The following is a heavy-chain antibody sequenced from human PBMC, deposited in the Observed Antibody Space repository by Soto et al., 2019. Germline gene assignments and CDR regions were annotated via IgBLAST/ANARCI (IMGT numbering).Heavy chain of an antibody. V-gene: IGHV4-31*03. CDR1: GVSISSGGYY. CDR3: ARDPAP. Sequence: QVHLQESGPGLVKASQTLSLTCTVSGVSISSGGYYWSWFRQHPGQGLEGIGYIYNSGITNYNPSIKRRVTISADTSKNQFSLKLSSVTAADSAVYYGARDPAPWGQGTLVTVSS. J-gene: IGHJ5*02. CDR2: IYNSGIT.